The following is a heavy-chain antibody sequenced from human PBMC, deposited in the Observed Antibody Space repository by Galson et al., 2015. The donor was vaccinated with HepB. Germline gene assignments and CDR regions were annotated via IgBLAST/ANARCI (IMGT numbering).Heavy chain of an antibody. CDR2: IRSKANSYAT. D-gene: IGHD3-10*01. Sequence: SLRLSCAASGFTFSGSAMHWVRQASGKGLEWVGRIRSKANSYATAYAASVKGRFTISRDDSKNTAYLQMNSLKTEDTAVYYCTSDGSGSPYFGFDYWGQGTLVTVSS. CDR3: TSDGSGSPYFGFDY. CDR1: GFTFSGSA. J-gene: IGHJ4*02. V-gene: IGHV3-73*01.